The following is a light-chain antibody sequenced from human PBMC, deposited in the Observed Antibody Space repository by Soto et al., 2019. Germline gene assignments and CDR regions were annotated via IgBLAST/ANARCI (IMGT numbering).Light chain of an antibody. CDR2: GAS. V-gene: IGKV3-15*01. CDR1: QSVSSN. CDR3: QQYNNWPLT. J-gene: IGKJ4*01. Sequence: EIVLTQSPGTLSLSPGERATLSCRASQSVSSNLAWYQQKVGQAPRLLIYGASTRATGIPARFSGSGSGTEFTLTISSLQSEDFAVYYCQQYNNWPLTFGGGTKVDIK.